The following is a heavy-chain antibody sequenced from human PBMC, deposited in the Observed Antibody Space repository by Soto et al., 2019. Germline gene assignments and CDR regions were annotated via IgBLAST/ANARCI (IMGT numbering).Heavy chain of an antibody. D-gene: IGHD3-9*01. CDR2: IYYSGST. CDR3: AKRLSAILTGYSSEY. Sequence: PSETLSLTCTVSGGSISSYYWSWIRQPPGKGLEWIGYIYYSGSTNYNPSLKSRVTISVDTSKNQFSLKLSSVTAEDTAVYYCAKRLSAILTGYSSEYWGQGTLVTVSS. CDR1: GGSISSYY. V-gene: IGHV4-59*01. J-gene: IGHJ4*02.